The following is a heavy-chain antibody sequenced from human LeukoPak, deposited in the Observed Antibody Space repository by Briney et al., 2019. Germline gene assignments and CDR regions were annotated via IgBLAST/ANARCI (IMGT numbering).Heavy chain of an antibody. V-gene: IGHV1-8*01. D-gene: IGHD3-9*01. CDR3: ARAQYDILTGYTYYFDY. CDR1: GYTFTSYD. CDR2: MNPNSGNT. J-gene: IGHJ4*02. Sequence: ASVKVSCKASGYTFTSYDISWVRQATGQGLEWMGWMNPNSGNTGYAQKFQGRVTMTRNTSISTAYMELSSLRSEDTAVYYCARAQYDILTGYTYYFDYWGQGTLVTVSS.